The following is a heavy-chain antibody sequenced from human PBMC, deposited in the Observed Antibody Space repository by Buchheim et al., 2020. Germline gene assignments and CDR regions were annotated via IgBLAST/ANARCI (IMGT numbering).Heavy chain of an antibody. J-gene: IGHJ4*02. CDR1: GFTFSSYG. Sequence: QVQLVESGGGVVQPGRSLRLSCAASGFTFSSYGMHWVRQAPGKGLEWVAVISYDGSNKYYADSVKGRFTISRDNSKNTLYLQMNSLRAEDTAVYYCAKADLPGIAARLMRDWGQGAL. D-gene: IGHD6-6*01. CDR2: ISYDGSNK. CDR3: AKADLPGIAARLMRD. V-gene: IGHV3-30*18.